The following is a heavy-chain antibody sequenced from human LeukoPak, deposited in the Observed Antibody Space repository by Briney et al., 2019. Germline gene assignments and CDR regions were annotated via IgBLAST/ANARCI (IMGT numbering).Heavy chain of an antibody. CDR1: GYSFTTYW. CDR2: IYPGDSDT. J-gene: IGHJ4*02. Sequence: GESLKISCKGSGYSFTTYWIGWVRQMPGKGLEWMGIIYPGDSDTRYSPSFQAQVTIPADKSISTAYLQWSSLKASDAAMYYCARRNVDTATSAYWGQGTLVTVSS. CDR3: ARRNVDTATSAY. D-gene: IGHD5-18*01. V-gene: IGHV5-51*01.